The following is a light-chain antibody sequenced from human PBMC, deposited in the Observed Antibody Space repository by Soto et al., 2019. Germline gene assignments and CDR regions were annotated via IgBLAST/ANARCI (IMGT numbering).Light chain of an antibody. CDR1: SSDVGTYNY. CDR2: EVS. Sequence: QSALTQPASVSGSPGQSITISCAGSSSDVGTYNYVSWYQQHPGKAPKLMIYEVSNRPSGVSNRFSGSKPGNTASLTISGLQAEDEADYYCSSYTISSALVFGTGTKVTVL. CDR3: SSYTISSALV. J-gene: IGLJ1*01. V-gene: IGLV2-14*01.